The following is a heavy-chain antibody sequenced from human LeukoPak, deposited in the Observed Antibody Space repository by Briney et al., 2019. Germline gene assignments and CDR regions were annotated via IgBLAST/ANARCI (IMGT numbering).Heavy chain of an antibody. Sequence: SETLSLTCAVYGGSFSGYYWSWIRRPPGKGLEWIGEINHSGSTNYNPSLKSRVTISVDTSKNQFSLKLSSVTAADTAVYYCAGGSDWADYWGQGTLVTVSS. CDR3: AGGSDWADY. J-gene: IGHJ4*02. CDR1: GGSFSGYY. D-gene: IGHD3-9*01. CDR2: INHSGST. V-gene: IGHV4-34*01.